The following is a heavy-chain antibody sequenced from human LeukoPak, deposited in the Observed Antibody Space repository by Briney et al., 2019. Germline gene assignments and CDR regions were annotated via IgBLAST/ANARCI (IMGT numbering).Heavy chain of an antibody. CDR1: GYSLTALS. V-gene: IGHV1-24*01. Sequence: GASVKVSCKVSGYSLTALSMHWVRPAPGKGLEWMGGFDPEAGKTMYAEKLDGRLTVTDDTSTDTAYMQLSSLRLEDTAVYYCATDMVGYCGGVTCYSEAYWGQGTLVTVSS. CDR3: ATDMVGYCGGVTCYSEAY. CDR2: FDPEAGKT. J-gene: IGHJ4*02. D-gene: IGHD2-21*01.